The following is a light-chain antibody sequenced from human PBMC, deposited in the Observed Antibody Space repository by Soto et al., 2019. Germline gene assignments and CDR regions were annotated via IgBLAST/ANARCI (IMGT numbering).Light chain of an antibody. J-gene: IGLJ2*01. CDR2: EVS. CDR3: SSYTRYTPVV. CDR1: SSDVGGYNY. V-gene: IGLV2-14*01. Sequence: QSVLTQSASVSGSPGQSITISCSGTSSDVGGYNYVSWYQQHPGKAPKLMIYEVSNRPSGVSNRFSGSKSGNTASLTISGLQAEDEADYYCSSYTRYTPVVFGGGTKVTVL.